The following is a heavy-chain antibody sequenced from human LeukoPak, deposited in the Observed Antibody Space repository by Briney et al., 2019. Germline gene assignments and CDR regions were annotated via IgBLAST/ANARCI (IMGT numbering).Heavy chain of an antibody. CDR1: GYTFTSYD. V-gene: IGHV1-2*02. J-gene: IGHJ4*02. CDR3: AREVPIAAAGSIDY. Sequence: ASVKVSCKASGYTFTSYDINWVRQATGQGLEWMGWINPNSGGTNYAQKFQGRVTMTRDTSISTAYMELSRLRSDDTAVYYCAREVPIAAAGSIDYWGQGTLVTVSP. D-gene: IGHD6-13*01. CDR2: INPNSGGT.